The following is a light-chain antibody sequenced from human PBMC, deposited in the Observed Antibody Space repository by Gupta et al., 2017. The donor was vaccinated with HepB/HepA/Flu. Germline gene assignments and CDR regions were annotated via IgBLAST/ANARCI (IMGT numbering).Light chain of an antibody. J-gene: IGLJ2*01. V-gene: IGLV1-40*01. Sequence: QSVLTQPPSLSGAPGQRVTISCTGSSSNIGAGYDVHWYQQLPGTAPNLLIYGNSHRPSGVPDRFSGSKSGTSASLAITVLQAEEEADYYCQSYDSSLSGVVFGGGTKLTVL. CDR3: QSYDSSLSGVV. CDR1: SSNIGAGYD. CDR2: GNS.